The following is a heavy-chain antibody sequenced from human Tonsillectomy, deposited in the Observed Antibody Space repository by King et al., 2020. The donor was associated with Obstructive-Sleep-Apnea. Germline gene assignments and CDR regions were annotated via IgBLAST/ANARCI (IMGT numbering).Heavy chain of an antibody. CDR3: TTAYSSSWVFDY. CDR1: GFTFSNAR. D-gene: IGHD6-13*01. V-gene: IGHV3-15*01. CDR2: IISETVGGTT. Sequence: VQLVESGGGLLKPGGSLRLSCAASGFTFSNARMSWVRQAPGKGLEWFGRIISETVGGTTDYAAPVKGSFTISRDDSKNTLYLQMKSLKTADTAVYYCTTAYSSSWVFDYWGQGTLVTVSS. J-gene: IGHJ4*02.